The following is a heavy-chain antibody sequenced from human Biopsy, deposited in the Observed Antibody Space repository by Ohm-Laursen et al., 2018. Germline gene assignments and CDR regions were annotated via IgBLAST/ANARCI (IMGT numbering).Heavy chain of an antibody. Sequence: GASVKVSYKASGYNFRGYHLHWVRLAPGQGLEWMGWINPDTGETRYAPKFQGRLALTRDVSVNTGYLELSSLGSDDTAIYFCAKPSGGVSTIGFDPWGQGTPVTVSS. CDR3: AKPSGGVSTIGFDP. CDR2: INPDTGET. D-gene: IGHD5/OR15-5a*01. V-gene: IGHV1-2*02. J-gene: IGHJ5*02. CDR1: GYNFRGYH.